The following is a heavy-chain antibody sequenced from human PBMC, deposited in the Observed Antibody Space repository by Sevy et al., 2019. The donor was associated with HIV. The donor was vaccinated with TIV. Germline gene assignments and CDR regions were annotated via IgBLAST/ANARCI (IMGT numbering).Heavy chain of an antibody. Sequence: GGSLRLSCTASGFTFGDYAMSWFRQAPGKGLEWVGFIRSKAHGGTTEYAGSVKGRFTISRDDSKSIAYLQMNSLKTEDTAVYYCTRDPTVTHLFDYWGQGTLVTVSS. CDR1: GFTFGDYA. CDR2: IRSKAHGGTT. CDR3: TRDPTVTHLFDY. J-gene: IGHJ4*02. V-gene: IGHV3-49*03. D-gene: IGHD4-17*01.